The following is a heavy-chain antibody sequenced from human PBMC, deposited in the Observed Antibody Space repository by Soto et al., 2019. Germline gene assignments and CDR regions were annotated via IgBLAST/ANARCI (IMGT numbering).Heavy chain of an antibody. CDR1: GYTFTSYA. J-gene: IGHJ5*02. D-gene: IGHD2-15*01. V-gene: IGHV1-3*01. CDR2: INAGNGNT. CDR3: ARGYCSGGSCSWWFDP. Sequence: ASVKVSCKASGYTFTSYAMHWVRQAPGQRLEWMGWINAGNGNTKYSQKFQGRVTITRDTSASTAYMELSSLRSEDTAVYYCARGYCSGGSCSWWFDPWGQGTLVTVSS.